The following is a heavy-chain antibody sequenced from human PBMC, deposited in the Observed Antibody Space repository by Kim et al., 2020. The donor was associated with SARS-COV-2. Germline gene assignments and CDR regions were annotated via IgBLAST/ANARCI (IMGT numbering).Heavy chain of an antibody. CDR1: GFTFSSYS. J-gene: IGHJ1*01. D-gene: IGHD2-21*02. Sequence: GGSLRLSCAASGFTFSSYSMNWVRQAPGKGLEWVSSISSSSNYIYYADSVKGRFTISRDNAKNSLYLQMNSLRAEDTAVYYCARDTGPYCGGDCRTRYFQHWGQGTLVTVSS. CDR3: ARDTGPYCGGDCRTRYFQH. CDR2: ISSSSNYI. V-gene: IGHV3-21*01.